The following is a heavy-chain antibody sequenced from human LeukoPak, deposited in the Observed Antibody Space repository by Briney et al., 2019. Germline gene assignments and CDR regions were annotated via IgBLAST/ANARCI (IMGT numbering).Heavy chain of an antibody. CDR3: ARQGLVGATTGGGSDAFDI. D-gene: IGHD1-26*01. Sequence: PSETLSLTCGVSGGSIISTNWWSWVRQPPGQGLEWIGNIFYGGSTYYNPSLKSRVSISVHTSKNQFSLKLGSVTAADTAVYYCARQGLVGATTGGGSDAFDIWGQGTMVTVSS. J-gene: IGHJ3*02. V-gene: IGHV4-4*02. CDR1: GGSIISTNW. CDR2: IFYGGST.